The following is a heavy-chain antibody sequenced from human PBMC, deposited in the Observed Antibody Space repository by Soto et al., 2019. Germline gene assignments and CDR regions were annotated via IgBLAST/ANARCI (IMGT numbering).Heavy chain of an antibody. Sequence: QVQLVQSGDEVKKPGASVKVSCKASGYTFNRYGLSWVRQAPGQGLEWMGWISGYNGNIKNAQKVQDRVTMTTDTTTSTAYMELRSLRSDDRAVYYCARHGASILNGMDVWGQGTTVTVSS. CDR2: ISGYNGNI. CDR1: GYTFNRYG. CDR3: ARHGASILNGMDV. D-gene: IGHD4-17*01. J-gene: IGHJ6*02. V-gene: IGHV1-18*01.